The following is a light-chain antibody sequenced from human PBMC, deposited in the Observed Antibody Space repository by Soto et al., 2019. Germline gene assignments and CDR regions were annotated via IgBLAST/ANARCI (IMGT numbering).Light chain of an antibody. CDR3: QLYGTSPKT. Sequence: EIVLTQSPGTLSLSPGERATLSCRASETVAGSYLAWYQQKPGQALRLLIHGASTRATGIADRFSGSGSGTDFTLTISRLEPEDFAVYYCQLYGTSPKTFGQGTKVEI. V-gene: IGKV3-20*01. CDR1: ETVAGSY. CDR2: GAS. J-gene: IGKJ1*01.